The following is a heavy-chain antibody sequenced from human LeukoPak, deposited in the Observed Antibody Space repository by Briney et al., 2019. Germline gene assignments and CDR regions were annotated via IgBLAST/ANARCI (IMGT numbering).Heavy chain of an antibody. D-gene: IGHD3-10*01. CDR2: FDPEDGET. J-gene: IGHJ4*02. CDR3: ATGQNRQSKYYPFDY. Sequence: AASVKVSCKVSGYTLNELSMHWVRQTPGKGLEWMGGFDPEDGETIYAQKFQGRVTMTEDTSTDTAYMELSSLRSEDTAVYYCATGQNRQSKYYPFDYWGQGTLVTVSS. CDR1: GYTLNELS. V-gene: IGHV1-24*01.